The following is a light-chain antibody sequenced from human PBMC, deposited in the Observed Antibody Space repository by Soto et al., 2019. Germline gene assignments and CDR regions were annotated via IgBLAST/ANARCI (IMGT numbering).Light chain of an antibody. CDR2: GTS. V-gene: IGKV3-20*01. Sequence: EIVLTQSPGTLSLSPGERATLSCRASQSISSSNLAWYQQKPGQAPRLLIYGTSNRATDIPDRFSGSGSGTDFALTISRLEPEDFAVYYSQQSGSSPLTFGGGTKVDIK. CDR1: QSISSSN. J-gene: IGKJ4*01. CDR3: QQSGSSPLT.